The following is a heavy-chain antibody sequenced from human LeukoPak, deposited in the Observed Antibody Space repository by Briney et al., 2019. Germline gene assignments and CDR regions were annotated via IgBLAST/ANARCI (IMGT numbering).Heavy chain of an antibody. CDR3: TRVVPAAIDDY. CDR2: IRSKAYGGTT. CDR1: GFTFGDYA. V-gene: IGHV3-49*04. J-gene: IGHJ4*02. Sequence: GGSLRLSCTASGFTFGDYAMSWVRQAPGKGLEWVGFIRSKAYGGTTEYAASVKGRFTISRDDSKSIAYLQMNSLKTEDTAVYYCTRVVPAAIDDYWGQGTLVTVSS. D-gene: IGHD2-2*01.